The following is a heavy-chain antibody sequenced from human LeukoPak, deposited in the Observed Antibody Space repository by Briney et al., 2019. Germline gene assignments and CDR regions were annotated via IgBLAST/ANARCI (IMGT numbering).Heavy chain of an antibody. V-gene: IGHV1-18*01. J-gene: IGHJ4*02. CDR2: ISAYNGNT. D-gene: IGHD1-26*01. CDR1: GYTFPSYG. Sequence: ASVKVSCKASGYTFPSYGISWVRQAPGQGLEWMGWISAYNGNTNYAQKLQGRVTMTTDTSTSTAYMELRSLRSDDTAVYYCARDRCIVGATGAEEFDYWGQGTLVTVSS. CDR3: ARDRCIVGATGAEEFDY.